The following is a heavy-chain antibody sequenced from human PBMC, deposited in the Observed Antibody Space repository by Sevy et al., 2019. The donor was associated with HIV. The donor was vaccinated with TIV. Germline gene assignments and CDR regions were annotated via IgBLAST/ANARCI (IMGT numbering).Heavy chain of an antibody. J-gene: IGHJ4*02. CDR1: GFTFSSYW. V-gene: IGHV3-74*01. D-gene: IGHD1-1*01. Sequence: GGSLRLSCAASGFTFSSYWMNWVRQAPGKGLVWVSRLSSDGSTTIYADSVKGRFTISRDNAKNTLYLQINSLRAEDTAVYYCKRGYDITWNGHYFDYWGQGTLVTVSS. CDR3: KRGYDITWNGHYFDY. CDR2: LSSDGSTT.